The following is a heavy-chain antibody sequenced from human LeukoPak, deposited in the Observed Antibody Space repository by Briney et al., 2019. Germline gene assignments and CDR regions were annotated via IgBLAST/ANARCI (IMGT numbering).Heavy chain of an antibody. V-gene: IGHV3-21*06. J-gene: IGHJ3*01. CDR3: AKVQSDIVGAVFFAFDV. CDR2: ILGSGTEM. Sequence: PGGSLSFSCQASGSTFNSYGMNWFRKPPGKGLEWVASILGSGTEMFYADSLKGRFTISRDNSENSLFLQMNSLRVEDTAVYYCAKVQSDIVGAVFFAFDVWGQGTLVTVSS. CDR1: GSTFNSYG. D-gene: IGHD1-26*01.